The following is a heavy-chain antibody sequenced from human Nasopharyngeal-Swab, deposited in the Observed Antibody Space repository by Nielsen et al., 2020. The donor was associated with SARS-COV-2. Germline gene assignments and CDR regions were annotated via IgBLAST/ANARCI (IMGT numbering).Heavy chain of an antibody. Sequence: SETLSLTCAVYGGSFSGYYWSWIRQPPGKGLEYIGEINHSGSTNYNPSLKSRVTISVDTSKNQFSLKLSSVTAADTAVYYCARRGDYVWGSYRLILAFDIWGQGTMVTVSS. V-gene: IGHV4-34*01. D-gene: IGHD3-16*02. CDR3: ARRGDYVWGSYRLILAFDI. CDR2: INHSGST. J-gene: IGHJ3*02. CDR1: GGSFSGYY.